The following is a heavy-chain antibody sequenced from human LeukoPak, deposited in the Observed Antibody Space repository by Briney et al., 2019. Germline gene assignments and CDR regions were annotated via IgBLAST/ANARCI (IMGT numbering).Heavy chain of an antibody. J-gene: IGHJ4*02. D-gene: IGHD4-17*01. V-gene: IGHV3-21*01. CDR2: ISSSSSYI. Sequence: PGGSLRLSCAASGFTFSSYSMNWVRQAPGKGLEWVSSISSSSSYIYYADSVKGRFTISRDNAKNSLYLQMNSLRGEDTAVYYCARVPATVKADYWGQGTLVTVPS. CDR1: GFTFSSYS. CDR3: ARVPATVKADY.